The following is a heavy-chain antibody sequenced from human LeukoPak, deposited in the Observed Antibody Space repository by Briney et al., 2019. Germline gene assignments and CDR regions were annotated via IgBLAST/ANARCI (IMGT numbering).Heavy chain of an antibody. Sequence: PSETLSLTCSVSGDSVSRSDSYWDWIRLPPGKGLEWIGTIYHSGRTYYSPSLKSRVTMSVDPSNNQFSLNLRSVTAADTAVYYCARRRYYDGSGYLEWGQGTLLSVSS. CDR1: GDSVSRSDSY. J-gene: IGHJ1*01. D-gene: IGHD3-22*01. V-gene: IGHV4-39*01. CDR3: ARRRYYDGSGYLE. CDR2: IYHSGRT.